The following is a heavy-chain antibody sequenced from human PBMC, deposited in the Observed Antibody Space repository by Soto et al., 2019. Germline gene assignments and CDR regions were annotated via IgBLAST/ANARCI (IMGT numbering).Heavy chain of an antibody. CDR2: IWYDGSNK. Sequence: QVQLVESGGGVVQPGRSLRLSCAASGFTFSSYGMHWVRQAPGKGLEWVAVIWYDGSNKYYADSVKGRFTISRDNSKNTLYLQMNSLRAEDTAVYYCARGRGLLNYYYGMDVWGQGTTVTVSS. V-gene: IGHV3-33*01. CDR1: GFTFSSYG. CDR3: ARGRGLLNYYYGMDV. J-gene: IGHJ6*02. D-gene: IGHD1-26*01.